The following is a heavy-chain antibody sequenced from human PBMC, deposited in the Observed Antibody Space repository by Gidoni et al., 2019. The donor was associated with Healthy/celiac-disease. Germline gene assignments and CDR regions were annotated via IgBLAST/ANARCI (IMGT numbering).Heavy chain of an antibody. V-gene: IGHV3-30*18. CDR1: GFTFSSYG. CDR2: ISYEGSNK. Sequence: QVQLVESGGGVVQPGRSLRLSCAASGFTFSSYGMHWVRQAPGKGLEWVAVISYEGSNKYYADSVKGRFTISRDNSKNTLYLQMNSLRAEDTAVYYCAKDRSSSGWYGMDVWGQGTTVTVSS. J-gene: IGHJ6*02. CDR3: AKDRSSSGWYGMDV. D-gene: IGHD6-19*01.